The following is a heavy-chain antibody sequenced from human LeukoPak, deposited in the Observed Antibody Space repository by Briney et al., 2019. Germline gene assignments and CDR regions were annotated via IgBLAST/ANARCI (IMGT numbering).Heavy chain of an antibody. CDR3: ARDLAGPPQEAFDI. J-gene: IGHJ3*02. CDR2: IKQDGSEK. V-gene: IGHV3-7*01. CDR1: GLTFRSYG. Sequence: PGGSLRLSCAASGLTFRSYGMSWVRQAPGKGLEWVANIKQDGSEKHYVDSVTGRFTISRDNTKNSLYLQMNSLRADDTAVYYCARDLAGPPQEAFDIWGQGTMVTVSS.